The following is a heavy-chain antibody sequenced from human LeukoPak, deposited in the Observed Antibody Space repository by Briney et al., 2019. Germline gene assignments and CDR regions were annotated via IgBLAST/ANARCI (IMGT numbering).Heavy chain of an antibody. CDR1: GGSISSYY. Sequence: SETLSLTCTVSGGSISSYYWSWIRQPPGKGLGWIGYIYYSGSTNYNPSLKSRVTISVDTSKNQFSLELSSVTAADTAVYYCARHTPAPYYYDSSGSSFDYWGQGTLVTVSS. CDR2: IYYSGST. D-gene: IGHD3-22*01. V-gene: IGHV4-59*08. CDR3: ARHTPAPYYYDSSGSSFDY. J-gene: IGHJ4*02.